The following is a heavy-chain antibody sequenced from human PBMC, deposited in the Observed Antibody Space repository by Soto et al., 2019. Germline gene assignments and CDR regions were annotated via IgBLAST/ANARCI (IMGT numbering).Heavy chain of an antibody. J-gene: IGHJ4*02. Sequence: PGGSLRLSCAASGFTFSSYGMHWVRQAPGKGLEWVAVISYDGSNKYYADSVKGRFTISRDNSKNTLYLQMNSLRAEDTAVYYCAKGGGSYTVSLLFDYWGQGTLVTVSS. D-gene: IGHD1-26*01. CDR2: ISYDGSNK. V-gene: IGHV3-30*18. CDR1: GFTFSSYG. CDR3: AKGGGSYTVSLLFDY.